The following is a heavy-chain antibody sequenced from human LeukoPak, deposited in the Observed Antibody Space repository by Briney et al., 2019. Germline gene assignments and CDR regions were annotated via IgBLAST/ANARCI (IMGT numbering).Heavy chain of an antibody. Sequence: SETLSLTCAVYGGSFSGYYWSWIRQPPGKGLEWIGEINHSGSTNYNPSLKSRVTISVDTSKNQFSLKLSSVTAADTAVYYRARYSAMHYGMDVWGKGTTVTVSS. CDR1: GGSFSGYY. V-gene: IGHV4-34*01. CDR2: INHSGST. J-gene: IGHJ6*04. D-gene: IGHD2-21*01. CDR3: ARYSAMHYGMDV.